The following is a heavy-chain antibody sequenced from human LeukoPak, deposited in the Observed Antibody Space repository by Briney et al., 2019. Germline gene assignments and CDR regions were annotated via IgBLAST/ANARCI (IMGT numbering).Heavy chain of an antibody. CDR2: ISSTSLYI. D-gene: IGHD1-1*01. J-gene: IGHJ5*02. CDR1: GFTFSRFS. CDR3: ARDAGGRTQREGWFDP. Sequence: PGGSLRLSCVASGFTFSRFSMNWVRQAPGGGLEWISSISSTSLYIYYAQSLKGRFTVSRDNAKSTLYLQMNSLGAEDTAVYYCARDAGGRTQREGWFDPWGQGTLVTVSS. V-gene: IGHV3-21*06.